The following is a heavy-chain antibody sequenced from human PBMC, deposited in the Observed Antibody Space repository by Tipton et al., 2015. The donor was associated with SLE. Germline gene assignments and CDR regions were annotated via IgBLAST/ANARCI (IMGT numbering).Heavy chain of an antibody. CDR1: GYTFTRYG. CDR3: TRDGPDYGDYINFDL. Sequence: QLVQSGGEVKKPGASVKVSCKASGYTFTRYGVSWVRQAPGQGLEWMAWISAYNGRINYAQKFQGRVTLTTDSSTTTAYMELWNLRSDDTAIYYCTRDGPDYGDYINFDLWGQGTLVTVSS. D-gene: IGHD4-17*01. CDR2: ISAYNGRI. J-gene: IGHJ4*02. V-gene: IGHV1-18*01.